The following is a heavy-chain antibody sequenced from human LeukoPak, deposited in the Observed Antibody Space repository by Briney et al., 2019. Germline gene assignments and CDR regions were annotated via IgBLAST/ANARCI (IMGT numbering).Heavy chain of an antibody. D-gene: IGHD1-1*01. J-gene: IGHJ4*02. CDR3: ARVWKGNYYDY. V-gene: IGHV3-20*04. CDR1: GFTFDDYG. CDR2: INWNGGST. Sequence: GGSLRLSCAASGFTFDDYGMSWVRQAPGKGLEWVSGINWNGGSTGYADSVKGRFTISRDNSKNTLYLQMNSLRAEDTAIYYCARVWKGNYYDYWGQGTLVTVSS.